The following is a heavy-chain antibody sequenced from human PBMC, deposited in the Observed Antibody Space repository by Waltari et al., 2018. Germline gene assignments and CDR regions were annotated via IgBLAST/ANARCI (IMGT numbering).Heavy chain of an antibody. J-gene: IGHJ4*02. V-gene: IGHV1-46*01. CDR3: ARGVGEYYFDY. CDR1: GYTFTTYY. CDR2: INPSGGSR. Sequence: QVQVVQSGAEVKKPGASVKVSCKAPGYTFTTYYMHWVRQAPGQGLEWMGIINPSGGSRTYAQKFQGRVTMTRDTSTSTVYMELSSLTHEDTAVYYCARGVGEYYFDYWGQGTLVTVSS. D-gene: IGHD3-16*01.